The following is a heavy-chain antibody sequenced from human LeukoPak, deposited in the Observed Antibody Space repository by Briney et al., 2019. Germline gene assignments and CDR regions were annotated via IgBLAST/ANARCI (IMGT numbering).Heavy chain of an antibody. D-gene: IGHD3-22*01. CDR2: IYTSGST. CDR3: ARVTWDSGGYYYDALDI. Sequence: SQTLSLTCTVSGASISSGGYYWSWIRQPAGKGLEWIGRIYTSGSTNYNPSLKSRVTMSVDTSKNQFSLKLSSVTAADTAVYYCARVTWDSGGYYYDALDIWGQGTMVTVSS. CDR1: GASISSGGYY. J-gene: IGHJ3*02. V-gene: IGHV4-61*02.